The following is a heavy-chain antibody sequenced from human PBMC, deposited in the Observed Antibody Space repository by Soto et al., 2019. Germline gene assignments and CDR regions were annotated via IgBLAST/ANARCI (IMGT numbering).Heavy chain of an antibody. V-gene: IGHV3-33*01. Sequence: PGGSMRLSCAAAGFTFSSYGMHWVRQAPGKGLEWVAVIWYDGSNKYYADSVRGRFTISRDNSKNTLYLQMNSLRAEDTAVYYCASNDYYGSGSYYTDYYYYGMDVWGQGTTVTVSS. J-gene: IGHJ6*02. CDR1: GFTFSSYG. D-gene: IGHD3-10*01. CDR2: IWYDGSNK. CDR3: ASNDYYGSGSYYTDYYYYGMDV.